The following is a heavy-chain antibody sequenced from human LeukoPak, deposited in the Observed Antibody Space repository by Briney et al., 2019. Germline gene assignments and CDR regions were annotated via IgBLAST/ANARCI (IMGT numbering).Heavy chain of an antibody. CDR2: ISGSGGST. V-gene: IGHV3-23*01. Sequence: PGGSLRLSCAASGFTFSSYAVSWVRQAPGKGLEWVSAISGSGGSTYYADSVKGRFTISRDNSKNTLYLQMNSLRAEDTAVYYCAKDGIVVVPAAIEPDAFDIWGQGTMVTVSS. D-gene: IGHD2-2*01. J-gene: IGHJ3*02. CDR1: GFTFSSYA. CDR3: AKDGIVVVPAAIEPDAFDI.